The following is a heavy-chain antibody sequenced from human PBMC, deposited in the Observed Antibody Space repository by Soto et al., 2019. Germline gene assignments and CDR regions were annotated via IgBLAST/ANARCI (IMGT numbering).Heavy chain of an antibody. Sequence: SVKVSCKASGFTFTSSAMQWVRQARGQRLEWIGWIVVGSGNTNYAQKFQERVTITRDMSTSTAYMELSSLRSEDTAVYYCAVVAAAGVYYGMDVWGQGTTVTVSS. CDR1: GFTFTSSA. J-gene: IGHJ6*02. D-gene: IGHD6-13*01. CDR2: IVVGSGNT. CDR3: AVVAAAGVYYGMDV. V-gene: IGHV1-58*02.